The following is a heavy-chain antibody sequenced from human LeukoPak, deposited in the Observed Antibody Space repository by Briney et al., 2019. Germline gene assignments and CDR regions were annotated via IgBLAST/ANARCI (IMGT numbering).Heavy chain of an antibody. D-gene: IGHD1-26*01. J-gene: IGHJ4*02. V-gene: IGHV1-2*02. Sequence: ASVKVSCKTSGYTFTNYYIHWVRQAPGQGFEWMGWINPSSGSTNYAQKFQGRVTMTRDTSISTAYMDLNRLTSDDTAIYYCARVLSGDLVDYWGQGSLVTVSS. CDR2: INPSSGST. CDR3: ARVLSGDLVDY. CDR1: GYTFTNYY.